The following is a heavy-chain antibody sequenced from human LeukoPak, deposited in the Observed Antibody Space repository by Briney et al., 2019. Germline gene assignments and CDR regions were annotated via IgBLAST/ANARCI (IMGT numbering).Heavy chain of an antibody. Sequence: GGSLRLSCAASGFTFSSYSMNWVRQAPGKGLEWVSYISSSSSIIYYADSVKGRFTISRDNAKNSLYLQMNSLRAEDTAVYYCARESVWFGELFPFDYWGQGTLVTVSS. CDR2: ISSSSSII. CDR1: GFTFSSYS. J-gene: IGHJ4*02. CDR3: ARESVWFGELFPFDY. D-gene: IGHD3-10*01. V-gene: IGHV3-48*04.